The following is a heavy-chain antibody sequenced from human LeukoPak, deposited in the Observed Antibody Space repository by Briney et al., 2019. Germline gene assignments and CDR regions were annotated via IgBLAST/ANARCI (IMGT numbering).Heavy chain of an antibody. V-gene: IGHV1-69*13. Sequence: SVKASCKASGGTFSSYATSWVRQAPGQGLEWMGGIIPIFGTANYAQKFQGRVTITADESTSTAYMELSSLRSEDTAVYYCARAHYYDSSGYEGEDYWGQGTLVTVSS. CDR2: IIPIFGTA. J-gene: IGHJ4*02. CDR3: ARAHYYDSSGYEGEDY. CDR1: GGTFSSYA. D-gene: IGHD3-22*01.